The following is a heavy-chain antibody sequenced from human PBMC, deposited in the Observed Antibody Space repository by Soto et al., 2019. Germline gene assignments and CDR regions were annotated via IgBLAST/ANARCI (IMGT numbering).Heavy chain of an antibody. Sequence: SETLSLTCTVSGGSISSYYWSWIRQPPGKGLEWIGYIYYSGSTNYNPSLKSRVTISVDTSKNQLSLKLSSVTAADTAVYYCARATYYYDSSGYYGYYFDYWGQGTMVTVSS. CDR1: GGSISSYY. J-gene: IGHJ4*02. CDR2: IYYSGST. D-gene: IGHD3-22*01. CDR3: ARATYYYDSSGYYGYYFDY. V-gene: IGHV4-59*01.